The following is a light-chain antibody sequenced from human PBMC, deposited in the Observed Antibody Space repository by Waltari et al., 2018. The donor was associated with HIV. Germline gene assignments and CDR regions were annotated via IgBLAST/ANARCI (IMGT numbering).Light chain of an antibody. CDR2: EVS. Sequence: QSALTQPASVSGSPGQSITISCTGTSSDVGGYNYVSWYQQHPGKAPKLMIYEVSNGPSGVSNRFSGSKSGNTASLTISGLQAEDEADYYCSSYTSSSRGVFGGGTKLTVL. CDR3: SSYTSSSRGV. CDR1: SSDVGGYNY. J-gene: IGLJ3*02. V-gene: IGLV2-14*01.